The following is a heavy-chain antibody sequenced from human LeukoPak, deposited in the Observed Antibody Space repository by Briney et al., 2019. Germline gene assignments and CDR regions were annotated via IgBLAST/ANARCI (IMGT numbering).Heavy chain of an antibody. CDR3: AREVSQPYYFDS. CDR2: IWYDGTNQ. J-gene: IGHJ4*02. D-gene: IGHD2-2*01. CDR1: GFTFSRYG. V-gene: IGHV3-33*01. Sequence: GGSLRLSCAASGFTFSRYGMHWVRQAAGKGLEWVALIWYDGTNQYYADSVKGRFTISRDNSKNTLYLQMNSLRVEDTALYYCAREVSQPYYFDSWGQGTLVTVSS.